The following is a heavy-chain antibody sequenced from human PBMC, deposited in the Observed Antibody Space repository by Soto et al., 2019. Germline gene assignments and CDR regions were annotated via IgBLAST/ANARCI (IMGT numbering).Heavy chain of an antibody. D-gene: IGHD2-8*02. J-gene: IGHJ4*02. CDR2: IWYHGIDK. Sequence: QVQLVESGGGVVQPERSLRLSCAASGFTFSRQALHWVRQAPGRGLEWVAVIWYHGIDKYYADSVKGRFTISRDNSKKTVYLQINSVRGEAAAVYYCATGFLGLCTGGDCPLDYWGQGTLVAVSS. CDR3: ATGFLGLCTGGDCPLDY. V-gene: IGHV3-33*01. CDR1: GFTFSRQA.